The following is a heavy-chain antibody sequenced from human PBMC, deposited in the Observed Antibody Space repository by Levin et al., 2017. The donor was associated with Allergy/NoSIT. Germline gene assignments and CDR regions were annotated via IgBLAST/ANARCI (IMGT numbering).Heavy chain of an antibody. J-gene: IGHJ3*02. CDR3: ARDSDESSGNGAFDM. CDR1: GFSLSSYW. D-gene: IGHD1-26*01. CDR2: INQDGSQK. V-gene: IGHV3-7*01. Sequence: GGSLRLSCAASGFSLSSYWMSWVRQAPGKGLEWVANINQDGSQKYYVDSVKGRFTISRDNARNSLYLQMNSLRAEDTAVYYCARDSDESSGNGAFDMWGQRTMVTVSA.